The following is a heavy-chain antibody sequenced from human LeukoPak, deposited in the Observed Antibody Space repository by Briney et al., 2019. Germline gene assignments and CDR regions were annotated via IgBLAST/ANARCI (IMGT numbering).Heavy chain of an antibody. V-gene: IGHV3-23*01. Sequence: GGSLRLSCAASGFTFSSYAMSWVRQAPGKGLEWVSAISGSGGSTYYADSVKGRFTISRDNSKNTLYLQMNSLRAEDTAVHYCAKRITVGLPLSYFDYWGQGTLVTVSS. D-gene: IGHD3-16*01. CDR1: GFTFSSYA. CDR3: AKRITVGLPLSYFDY. CDR2: ISGSGGST. J-gene: IGHJ4*02.